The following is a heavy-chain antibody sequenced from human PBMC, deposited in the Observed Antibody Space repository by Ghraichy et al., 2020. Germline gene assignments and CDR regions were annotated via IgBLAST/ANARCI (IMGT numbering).Heavy chain of an antibody. CDR3: ARCPHIAVAGTDGLFYYYYYMDV. CDR1: GYSFTSYW. D-gene: IGHD6-19*01. J-gene: IGHJ6*03. V-gene: IGHV5-51*01. Sequence: GESLNISCKGSGYSFTSYWIGWVRQMPGKGLEWMGIIYPGDSDTRYSPSFQGQVTISADKSISTAYLQWSSLKASDTAMYYCARCPHIAVAGTDGLFYYYYYMDVWGKGTTVTVSS. CDR2: IYPGDSDT.